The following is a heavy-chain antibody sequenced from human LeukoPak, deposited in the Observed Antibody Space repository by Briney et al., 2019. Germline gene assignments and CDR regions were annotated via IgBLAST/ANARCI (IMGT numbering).Heavy chain of an antibody. D-gene: IGHD3-10*01. CDR2: MDTSGSYI. CDR3: AKESGYSSGWDYFDS. CDR1: GFIFSNFD. Sequence: TGGSLRLSCAASGFIFSNFDMNWVRQAPGKGLEWVSAMDTSGSYIHYADSVKGRVTISRDNLKNTLFLQINSLKVEDTAIYYCAKESGYSSGWDYFDSWGQGTLVTVSS. V-gene: IGHV3-23*01. J-gene: IGHJ4*02.